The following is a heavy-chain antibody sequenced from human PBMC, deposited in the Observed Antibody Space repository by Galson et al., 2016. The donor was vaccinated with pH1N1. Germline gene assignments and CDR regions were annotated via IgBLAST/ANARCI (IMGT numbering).Heavy chain of an antibody. CDR2: MDPNSGNT. V-gene: IGHV1-8*01. D-gene: IGHD2-21*02. CDR1: GYTFTNFD. CDR3: AIMYCGGDCPPGYFDL. Sequence: SVKVSCKASGYTFTNFDINWVQQATGQGLEWMGWMDPNSGNTGYAQKFQGRVTMTRNTSIRTAYMELSSLRPEDTAIYYCAIMYCGGDCPPGYFDLWGRGTLVTVSS. J-gene: IGHJ2*01.